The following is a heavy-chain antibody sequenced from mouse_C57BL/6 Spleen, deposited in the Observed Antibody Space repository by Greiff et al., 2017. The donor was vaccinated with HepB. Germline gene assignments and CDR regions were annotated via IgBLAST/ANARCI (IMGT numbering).Heavy chain of an antibody. V-gene: IGHV14-1*01. CDR2: IDPEDGDT. D-gene: IGHD1-1*01. CDR3: TSVITTLVAPPFDD. CDR1: GFNIKDYY. Sequence: EVQRVESGAELVRPGASVKLSCTASGFNIKDYYMHWVKQRPEQGLEWIGRIDPEDGDTEYAPKFQGKATMTADKSSNTAYLQLSSLTSEDTAVYYCTSVITTLVAPPFDDWGQGTTLTVSS. J-gene: IGHJ2*01.